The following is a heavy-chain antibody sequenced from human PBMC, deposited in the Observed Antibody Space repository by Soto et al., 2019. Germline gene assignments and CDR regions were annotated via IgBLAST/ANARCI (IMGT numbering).Heavy chain of an antibody. V-gene: IGHV1-69*04. CDR2: IIPILGIA. CDR3: ARDTRSSSSGVNFDY. D-gene: IGHD6-19*01. CDR1: GGTFSSYT. J-gene: IGHJ4*02. Sequence: ASVKVSCKASGGTFSSYTISWVRQAPGQGLEWMGRIIPILGIANYAQKFQGRVTITADKSTSTAYMELSSLRSEDTAVYYCARDTRSSSSGVNFDYWGQGTLVTVSS.